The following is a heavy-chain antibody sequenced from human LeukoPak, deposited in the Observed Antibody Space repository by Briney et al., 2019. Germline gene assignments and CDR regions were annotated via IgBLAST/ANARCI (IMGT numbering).Heavy chain of an antibody. Sequence: GGSLRLSCAASGFTFRSYSMTWVRQAPGKGLEWVSSISGSSSYTYYADSLKARFTMSRDNTKNTLYLQMNSLRAEDTAVYYCARDVSVLDFVVGGSDSWGQGTVVTVSS. D-gene: IGHD2-2*01. CDR1: GFTFRSYS. J-gene: IGHJ4*02. V-gene: IGHV3-21*01. CDR3: ARDVSVLDFVVGGSDS. CDR2: ISGSSSYT.